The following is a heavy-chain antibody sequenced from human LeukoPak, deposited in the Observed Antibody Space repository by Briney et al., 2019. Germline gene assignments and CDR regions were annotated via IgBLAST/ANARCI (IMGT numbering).Heavy chain of an antibody. V-gene: IGHV4-38-2*02. J-gene: IGHJ3*02. CDR1: GYSISSGYY. D-gene: IGHD2-2*01. CDR2: IYHSEST. Sequence: PSETLSLTCTVSGYSISSGYYWGWSRQPPGKGLEGIGSIYHSESTYYNPSLKSRVTTSVDASKNQFSLKLSSVTAADTAVYYCALGGDCSSTSCYHGAFDIWGQGTMVTVSS. CDR3: ALGGDCSSTSCYHGAFDI.